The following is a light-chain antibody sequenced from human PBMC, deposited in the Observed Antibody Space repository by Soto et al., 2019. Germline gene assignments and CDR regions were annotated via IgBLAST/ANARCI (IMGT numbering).Light chain of an antibody. V-gene: IGLV2-14*01. CDR3: SSYTSSSTWV. Sequence: QSVLTQPASVSGSPGQSITISCTGTSSDVGGYNYVSWYQQHPGKAPKLMIYEVSNRPSGVSYRFSGSKSGNTASLTISGLQAEDEADYYCSSYTSSSTWVFGGGTKLTV. CDR2: EVS. J-gene: IGLJ3*02. CDR1: SSDVGGYNY.